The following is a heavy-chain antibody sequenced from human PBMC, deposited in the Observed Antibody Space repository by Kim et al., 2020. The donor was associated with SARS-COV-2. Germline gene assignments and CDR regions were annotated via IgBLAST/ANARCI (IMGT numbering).Heavy chain of an antibody. J-gene: IGHJ4*02. CDR2: IKSKTDGGTT. Sequence: GGSLRLSCAASGFTFSNAWMSWVRQVPGKGLEWVGRIKSKTDGGTTDNAASVKGRFTISRDDPKNTLYLQMNSLKTEDTALYYCTTGGRVYDYWGQGTLVTVSS. D-gene: IGHD3-16*01. CDR1: GFTFSNAW. CDR3: TTGGRVYDY. V-gene: IGHV3-15*01.